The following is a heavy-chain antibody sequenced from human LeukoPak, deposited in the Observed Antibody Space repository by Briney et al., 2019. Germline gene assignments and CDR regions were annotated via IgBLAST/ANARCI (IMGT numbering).Heavy chain of an antibody. CDR2: IYYSGST. Sequence: SETLSLTCTVSGVSVSSGSYYWSWIRQPPGKGLEWIGYIYYSGSTNYNPPLKSRVTISVDTSKDQFSLKLSSVTAADTAVYYCAREVVGYSSFATPFDYWGQGTLVTVSS. D-gene: IGHD6-13*01. J-gene: IGHJ4*02. CDR1: GVSVSSGSYY. V-gene: IGHV4-61*01. CDR3: AREVVGYSSFATPFDY.